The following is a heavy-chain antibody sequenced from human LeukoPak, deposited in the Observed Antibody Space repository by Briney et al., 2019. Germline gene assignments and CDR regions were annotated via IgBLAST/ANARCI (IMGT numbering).Heavy chain of an antibody. CDR2: MNPNSGNT. CDR1: GYTFTSYD. V-gene: IGHV1-8*01. Sequence: GASVKVSCKASGYTFTSYDINWVRQATGQGLEWMGWMNPNSGNTGYAQKFQGRVTMTRNTSISTAYMELSSLRSEDTAVYYCAQSVDTASSLEDWGQGTLVTVSS. J-gene: IGHJ4*02. D-gene: IGHD5-18*01. CDR3: AQSVDTASSLED.